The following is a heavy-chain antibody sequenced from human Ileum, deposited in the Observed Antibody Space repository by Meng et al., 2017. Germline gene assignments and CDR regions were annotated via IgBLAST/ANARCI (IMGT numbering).Heavy chain of an antibody. D-gene: IGHD1-26*01. V-gene: IGHV4-61*08. CDR2: AST. J-gene: IGHJ4*02. CDR3: ARDHMGSLDY. Sequence: QVPLLGSGPGLVRPSETLSLICTVSGGSVSRAGYQWGWIRQPPGKGLEWIGYASTNYNPSLKSRVTISLDTSRNQFSLSLSSVTAADTAVYYCARDHMGSLDYWGQGILVTVSS. CDR1: GGSVSRAGYQ.